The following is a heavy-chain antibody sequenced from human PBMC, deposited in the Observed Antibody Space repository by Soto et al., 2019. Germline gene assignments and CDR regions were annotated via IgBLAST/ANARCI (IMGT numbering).Heavy chain of an antibody. CDR1: GGSISSGGYY. Sequence: QVQLQESGPGLVKPSQTLSLTCTVSGGSISSGGYYWSWIRQHPGKGLEWIGYIYYSGSTYYSPSLKSRVTISVDTSKNQFPLKLSSVTAADTAVYYCARERHDYYDSSGYLDYWGQGTLVTVSS. J-gene: IGHJ4*02. CDR3: ARERHDYYDSSGYLDY. D-gene: IGHD3-22*01. CDR2: IYYSGST. V-gene: IGHV4-31*03.